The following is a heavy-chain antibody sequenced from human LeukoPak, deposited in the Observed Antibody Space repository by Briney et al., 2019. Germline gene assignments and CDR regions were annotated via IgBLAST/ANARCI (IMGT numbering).Heavy chain of an antibody. CDR1: GGTFSSYA. CDR3: ARDLETLTYYDGG. V-gene: IGHV1-69*13. J-gene: IGHJ4*02. CDR2: IIPIFGTA. Sequence: ASVKVSCKASGGTFSSYAISWVRQAPGQGLEWMGGIIPIFGTANYAQKFQGRVTITADESTSTAYMGLSSLRSEDTAVYYCARDLETLTYYDGGWGQGTLVTVSS. D-gene: IGHD3-3*01.